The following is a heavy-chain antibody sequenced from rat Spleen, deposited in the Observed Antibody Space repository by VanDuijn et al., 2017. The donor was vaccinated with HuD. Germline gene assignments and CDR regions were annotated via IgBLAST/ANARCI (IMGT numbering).Heavy chain of an antibody. CDR2: IWTDGST. J-gene: IGHJ2*01. V-gene: IGHV2-43*01. CDR1: GFSLSSYH. D-gene: IGHD4-3*01. Sequence: QVQLKESGPSLVQSSQTLSLTCTVSGFSLSSYHVTWVRQPPGKGLEGMGVIWTDGSTAYNSLLKSRLSITRDTSKSQFFLKMNSLQTEDTATYSCARYLGPFGITYWGQGVMVTVSS. CDR3: ARYLGPFGITY.